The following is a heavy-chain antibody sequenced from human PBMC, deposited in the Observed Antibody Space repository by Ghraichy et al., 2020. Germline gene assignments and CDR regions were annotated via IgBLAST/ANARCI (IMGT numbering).Heavy chain of an antibody. CDR2: ISYDGTEK. V-gene: IGHV3-30-3*01. CDR3: AREITTSGDLDY. J-gene: IGHJ4*02. D-gene: IGHD1-14*01. CDR1: GFTFSGHS. Sequence: GGSLRLSCAGSGFTFSGHSIQWVRQAPGKGLEWAAVISYDGTEKYYADSVRGRFTISRDNSKNTVYLEMNSLRTEDTGIYYCAREITTSGDLDYWGQGTLVTVSS.